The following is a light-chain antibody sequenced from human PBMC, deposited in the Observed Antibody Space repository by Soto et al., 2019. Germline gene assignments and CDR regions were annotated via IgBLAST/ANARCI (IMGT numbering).Light chain of an antibody. CDR1: QSVSSY. CDR2: DAS. CDR3: HQYDNSPLT. J-gene: IGKJ4*01. V-gene: IGKV3-11*01. Sequence: EIVLTQSPATLSLSPGERATLSCRASQSVSSYLLWYQQKPGQAPRLLIYDASNRATGIPARFSGGGSGTDFTLTISRLEPEDFALYYCHQYDNSPLTFGGGTKVDIK.